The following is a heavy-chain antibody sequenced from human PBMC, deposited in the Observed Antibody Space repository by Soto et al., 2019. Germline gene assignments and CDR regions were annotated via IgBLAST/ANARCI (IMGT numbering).Heavy chain of an antibody. J-gene: IGHJ4*02. Sequence: SETLSLTCTVSGGSISSSSYYWGWIRQPPGKGLEWIGSIYYSGSTYYNPSLKSRVTISVDTSKNQFSLKLSSVTAANTAVYYCARPGSGLSSYFDYWGQGTLVTVSS. CDR2: IYYSGST. V-gene: IGHV4-39*01. CDR1: GGSISSSSYY. CDR3: ARPGSGLSSYFDY. D-gene: IGHD3-16*02.